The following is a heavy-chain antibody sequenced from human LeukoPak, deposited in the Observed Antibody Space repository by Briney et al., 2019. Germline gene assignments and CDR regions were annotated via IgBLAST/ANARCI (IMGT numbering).Heavy chain of an antibody. Sequence: ASVKVSCKASGYTFTSYGISWVRQAPGQGLEWMGWISAYNGNTNYAQKLQGSVTMTTDTPTSTAYMELRSLRSDDTAVYYCARDLGGTGYYGSGGYHGPFDYWGQGTLVTVSS. CDR1: GYTFTSYG. CDR3: ARDLGGTGYYGSGGYHGPFDY. J-gene: IGHJ4*02. D-gene: IGHD3-10*01. CDR2: ISAYNGNT. V-gene: IGHV1-18*01.